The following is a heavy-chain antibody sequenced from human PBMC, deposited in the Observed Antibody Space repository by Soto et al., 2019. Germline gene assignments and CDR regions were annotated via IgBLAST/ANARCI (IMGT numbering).Heavy chain of an antibody. CDR3: ARGLRPMTVAGPKDYFDY. J-gene: IGHJ4*02. CDR2: INAGNGNT. Sequence: QVQLVQSGAEVKKPGASVKVSCKASGYTFTSYAMHWVRQAPGQRLEWMGWINAGNGNTKYSQKFQGRVTITRDTSASTAYMELSSLRSDDTAVYYCARGLRPMTVAGPKDYFDYWGQGTLVTVSS. V-gene: IGHV1-3*01. D-gene: IGHD6-19*01. CDR1: GYTFTSYA.